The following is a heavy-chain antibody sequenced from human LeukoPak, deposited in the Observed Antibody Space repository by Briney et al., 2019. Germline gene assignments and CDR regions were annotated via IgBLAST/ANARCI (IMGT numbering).Heavy chain of an antibody. CDR2: ISSSSSYI. CDR3: ARAGSSGWYSRNFDY. V-gene: IGHV3-21*01. Sequence: KPGGSLRLSCAASEFTFSSYSMNWVRQAPGKGLEWVSSISSSSSYIYYADSVKGRFTISRDNAKNSLYLQMNSLRAEDTAVYYCARAGSSGWYSRNFDYWGQGTLVTVSS. CDR1: EFTFSSYS. J-gene: IGHJ4*02. D-gene: IGHD6-19*01.